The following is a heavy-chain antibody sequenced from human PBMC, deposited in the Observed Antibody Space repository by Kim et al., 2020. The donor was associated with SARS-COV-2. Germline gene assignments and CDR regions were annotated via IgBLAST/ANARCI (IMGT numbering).Heavy chain of an antibody. CDR3: ARDDSSGYYLDY. J-gene: IGHJ4*02. V-gene: IGHV3-33*01. Sequence: GGSLRLSCAASGFTFSSYGMHWVRQAPGKGLEWVAVIWYDGSNKYYADSVKGRFTISRDNSKNTLYLQMNSLRAEDTAVYYCARDDSSGYYLDYWGQGTLVTVSS. CDR2: IWYDGSNK. CDR1: GFTFSSYG. D-gene: IGHD3-22*01.